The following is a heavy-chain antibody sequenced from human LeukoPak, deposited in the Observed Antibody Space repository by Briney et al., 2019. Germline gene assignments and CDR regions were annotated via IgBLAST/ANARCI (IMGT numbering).Heavy chain of an antibody. CDR3: AKEGYYDSSGYYLR. J-gene: IGHJ4*02. Sequence: PGRSLRLSCAASGFTFSSYAMSWVRQAPGKGLEWVSAISGSGGSTYYADSVKGRFTISRDNSKNTLYLQMNSLRAEDTAVYYCAKEGYYDSSGYYLRWGQGTLVTVSS. CDR1: GFTFSSYA. CDR2: ISGSGGST. D-gene: IGHD3-22*01. V-gene: IGHV3-23*01.